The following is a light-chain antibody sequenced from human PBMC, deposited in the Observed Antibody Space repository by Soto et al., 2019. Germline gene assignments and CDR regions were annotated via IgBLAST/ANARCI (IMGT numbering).Light chain of an antibody. J-gene: IGLJ2*01. CDR1: AGAVTSDYY. Sequence: QSVVTQEPSLTVSPGGTVTLTCASSAGAVTSDYYANWLQHKPGQAPRALIYSTSEKHSWTPARFSGSLLGGKAALTLSAVQPEDEADYYCLLYYGGAQLLFGGGTKLTVL. V-gene: IGLV7-43*01. CDR3: LLYYGGAQLL. CDR2: STS.